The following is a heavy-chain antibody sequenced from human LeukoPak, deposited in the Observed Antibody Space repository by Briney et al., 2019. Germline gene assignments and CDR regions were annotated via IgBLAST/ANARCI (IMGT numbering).Heavy chain of an antibody. V-gene: IGHV3-11*01. Sequence: GGSLRLSCAASGFTFSDYYISWIRQAPGKGLEWVSYISSSGSTIYYADSVKGRFTISRDNAQNSLSLQMNSLRAEDTAVYYCARSTRRDTEVALAEYFQHWGQGTLVTVSS. CDR2: ISSSGSTI. D-gene: IGHD5-18*01. CDR1: GFTFSDYY. CDR3: ARSTRRDTEVALAEYFQH. J-gene: IGHJ1*01.